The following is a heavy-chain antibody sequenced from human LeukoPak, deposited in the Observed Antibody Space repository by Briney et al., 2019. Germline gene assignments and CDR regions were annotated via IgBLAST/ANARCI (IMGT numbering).Heavy chain of an antibody. V-gene: IGHV1-69-2*01. J-gene: IGHJ5*02. Sequence: ASVKISCKVSGYTFTDYYMHWVQQAPGKGLEWMGLVDPEDGETIYAEKFQGRVTITADTSTDTAYTELSSLRSEDTAVYYCATNSLSGYYGSGSTSFDPWGQGTLVTVSS. CDR3: ATNSLSGYYGSGSTSFDP. CDR2: VDPEDGET. D-gene: IGHD3-10*01. CDR1: GYTFTDYY.